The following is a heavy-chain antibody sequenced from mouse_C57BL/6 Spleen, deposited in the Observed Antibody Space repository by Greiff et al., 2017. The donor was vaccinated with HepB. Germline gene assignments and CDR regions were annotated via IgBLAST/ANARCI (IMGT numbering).Heavy chain of an antibody. V-gene: IGHV5-6*02. J-gene: IGHJ4*01. CDR3: ARYGYDNAMDY. Sequence: EVKLVESGGDLVKPGGSLKLSCAASGFTFSSYGMSWVRQTPDKRLEWVATISSGGSYTYYPDSVKGRFTISRDNAKNTLYLQMSSLKSEDTAMYYCARYGYDNAMDYWGQGTSVTVSS. CDR1: GFTFSSYG. D-gene: IGHD2-2*01. CDR2: ISSGGSYT.